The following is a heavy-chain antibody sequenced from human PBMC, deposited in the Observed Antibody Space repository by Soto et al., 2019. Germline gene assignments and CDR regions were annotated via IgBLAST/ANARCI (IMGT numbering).Heavy chain of an antibody. D-gene: IGHD1-1*01. CDR3: ARGVYLRPELEGDYYFDY. Sequence: SETLSLTCAVYGGSFSGYYWSWIRQPPGKGLEWIGEINHSGSTNYNPSLKSRVTISVDTSKNQFSLKLSSVTAADTAVYYCARGVYLRPELEGDYYFDYWGQGTLVTVSS. CDR1: GGSFSGYY. V-gene: IGHV4-34*01. CDR2: INHSGST. J-gene: IGHJ4*02.